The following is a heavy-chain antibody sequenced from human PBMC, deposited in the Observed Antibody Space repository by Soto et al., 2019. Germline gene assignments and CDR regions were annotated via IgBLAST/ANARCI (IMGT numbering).Heavy chain of an antibody. CDR3: ARYIWSGDYKWFDS. CDR1: TVTINVHG. CDR2: ISNDGRAQ. Sequence: PGGSLRLSCTSSTVTINVHGIQWVRQAPGKGLEWVAFISNDGRAQYYADSVKGRFTISRDYSKNTVDLQMNSLRNEETAVYYCARYIWSGDYKWFDSWGPAILVTV. V-gene: IGHV3-30*03. D-gene: IGHD3-3*01. J-gene: IGHJ5*01.